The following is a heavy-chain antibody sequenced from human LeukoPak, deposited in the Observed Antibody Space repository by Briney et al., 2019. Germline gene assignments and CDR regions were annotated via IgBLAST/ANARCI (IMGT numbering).Heavy chain of an antibody. CDR2: INSDGSST. D-gene: IGHD1-7*01. V-gene: IGHV3-74*01. J-gene: IGHJ3*01. Sequence: GSLRLSCAASGFTFSSYWMHWVRQAPGKGLVWVSRINSDGSSTSYADSVKGRFTISRDNAKNTLYLQMNSLRAEDTAVYYCARGFLELWSRDAFDVWGQGTMVTVSS. CDR1: GFTFSSYW. CDR3: ARGFLELWSRDAFDV.